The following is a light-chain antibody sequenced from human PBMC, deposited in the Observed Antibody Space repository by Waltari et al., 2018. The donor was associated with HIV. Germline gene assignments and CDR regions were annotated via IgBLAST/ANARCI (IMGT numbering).Light chain of an antibody. CDR1: QSVLYRSNNKNY. J-gene: IGKJ1*01. CDR2: WAS. CDR3: QQDYSTPRT. V-gene: IGKV4-1*01. Sequence: DIVITQSPDSLPVALGARATISFKTSQSVLYRSNNKNYLDWYQQKPGQPPKLLISWASTRESGVPYRFSGSGSGTDFTLTISSLQAEDVAVYYCQQDYSTPRTFGQGTKVEIK.